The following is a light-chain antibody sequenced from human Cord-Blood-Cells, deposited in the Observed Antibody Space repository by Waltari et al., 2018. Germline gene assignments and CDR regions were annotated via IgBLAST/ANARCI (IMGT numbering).Light chain of an antibody. CDR3: QQYNSYSVT. V-gene: IGKV1-5*01. Sequence: IKMTRSPSTLSASVGDRVTITSRASQSISSWLAWYQQKPGKAPKLLIYDASSLESGVPSRFSGSGSGTEFTLTISSLQPDDFATYYCQQYNSYSVTFGQGTKLEIK. J-gene: IGKJ2*01. CDR2: DAS. CDR1: QSISSW.